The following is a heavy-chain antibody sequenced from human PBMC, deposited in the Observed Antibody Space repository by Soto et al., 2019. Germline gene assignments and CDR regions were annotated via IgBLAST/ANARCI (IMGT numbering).Heavy chain of an antibody. V-gene: IGHV4-59*01. CDR2: IYYSGST. D-gene: IGHD5-12*01. CDR3: ARVGWLQSPDY. CDR1: GGSISSYY. J-gene: IGHJ4*02. Sequence: QVQLQESGPGLVKPSETLSLTCTVSGGSISSYYWSWIRQPPGKGLEWIGYIYYSGSTNYNPSLKSRVTISVDTSNSQFSLKLSSVTAADTAVYYCARVGWLQSPDYWGQGTLVTVSS.